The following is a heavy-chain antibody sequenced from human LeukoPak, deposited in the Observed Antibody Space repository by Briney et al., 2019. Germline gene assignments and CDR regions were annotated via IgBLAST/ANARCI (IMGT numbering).Heavy chain of an antibody. D-gene: IGHD5-12*01. CDR3: AKDIVATGHYYYYMDV. CDR1: GFTFSSYG. J-gene: IGHJ6*03. V-gene: IGHV3-30*02. Sequence: PGGSLRLSCAASGFTFSSYGMHWVRQAPGKGLEWVAFIRYDGSNKYYADSVKGRFTISRDNSKNTLYLQMNSLRAEDTAVYYCAKDIVATGHYYYYMDVWGKGTTVTVSS. CDR2: IRYDGSNK.